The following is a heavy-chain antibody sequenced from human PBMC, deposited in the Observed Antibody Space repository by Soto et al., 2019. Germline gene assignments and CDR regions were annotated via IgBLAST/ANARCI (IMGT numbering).Heavy chain of an antibody. J-gene: IGHJ6*02. CDR3: ARGGAARRYYYYGMDV. Sequence: PSETLSLTCTVSGGSISSYYWSWIRQPPGKGLEWIGYIYYSGSTNYSPSLKSRVTISVDTSKNQFSLKLSSVTAADTAVYYCARGGAARRYYYYGMDVWGQGTTVTVSS. CDR1: GGSISSYY. CDR2: IYYSGST. D-gene: IGHD6-6*01. V-gene: IGHV4-59*01.